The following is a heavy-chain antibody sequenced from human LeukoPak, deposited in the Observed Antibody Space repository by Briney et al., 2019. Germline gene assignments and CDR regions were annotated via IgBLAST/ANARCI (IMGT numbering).Heavy chain of an antibody. CDR2: IFHTGST. D-gene: IGHD6-6*01. CDR1: GDSISSNYW. CDR3: ARHLVHTDYSSSSGYNWFDP. V-gene: IGHV4-4*02. Sequence: SETLSLTCTVSGDSISSNYWWTWVRQPPGKGLEWIGEIFHTGSTNYNPSLKSRVTISVDKSTNLFSLNLTSVSAADTAVYYCARHLVHTDYSSSSGYNWFDPWGQGTLVTVSS. J-gene: IGHJ5*02.